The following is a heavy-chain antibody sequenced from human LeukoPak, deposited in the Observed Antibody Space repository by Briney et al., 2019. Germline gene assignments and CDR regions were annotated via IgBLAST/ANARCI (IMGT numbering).Heavy chain of an antibody. V-gene: IGHV3-23*01. Sequence: GRSLRLSCAASGFTFSSYAMSWVRQAPGKGLEWVSTISGSGGSTYYADSVKGRFTISRDNSKNMLYLQMNSLRAEDTAVYYCANPAGGGSYLNWFDPWGQGTLVTVSS. CDR2: ISGSGGST. CDR1: GFTFSSYA. CDR3: ANPAGGGSYLNWFDP. J-gene: IGHJ5*02. D-gene: IGHD1-26*01.